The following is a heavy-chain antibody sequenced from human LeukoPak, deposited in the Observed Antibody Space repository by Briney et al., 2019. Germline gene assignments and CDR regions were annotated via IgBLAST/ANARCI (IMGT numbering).Heavy chain of an antibody. J-gene: IGHJ5*02. CDR2: IYYSGST. CDR3: ARVAWAVAGTGNWFDP. D-gene: IGHD6-19*01. Sequence: SETLSLTCTVSGGSISSYYWSWIRQPPGKGLEWIGYIYYSGSTNYNPSLKSRVTISVDTSKNQFSLKLSSVTAADTAVYYCARVAWAVAGTGNWFDPWGQGTLVTVSS. CDR1: GGSISSYY. V-gene: IGHV4-59*01.